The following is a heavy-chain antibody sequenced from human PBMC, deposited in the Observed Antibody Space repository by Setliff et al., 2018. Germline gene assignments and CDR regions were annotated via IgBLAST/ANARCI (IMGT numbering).Heavy chain of an antibody. V-gene: IGHV3-7*01. CDR3: ARAGLPYAADV. Sequence: GESLKISCAASGFTFSTYWMTWIRQAPGKGLEWVANIKGDGSEKYYVDSVEGRFAISRDNAKNPLYLQMNSLRAEDTAVYYCARAGLPYAADVWGQGTKVTVSS. CDR2: IKGDGSEK. CDR1: GFTFSTYW. D-gene: IGHD2-21*02. J-gene: IGHJ3*01.